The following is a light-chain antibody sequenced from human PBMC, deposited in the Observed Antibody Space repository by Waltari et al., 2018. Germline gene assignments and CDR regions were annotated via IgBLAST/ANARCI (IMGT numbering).Light chain of an antibody. J-gene: IGLJ1*01. Sequence: QSALTQPASVSGSPGQSITIPCTGTSSDVGCYNYVSWYQQHPGKAPKLMIYDVSNRPSGVSNRFSGSKSGNTASLTISGLQAEDEADYYCSSYTSSSNVFGTGTKVTVL. CDR2: DVS. CDR3: SSYTSSSNV. CDR1: SSDVGCYNY. V-gene: IGLV2-14*03.